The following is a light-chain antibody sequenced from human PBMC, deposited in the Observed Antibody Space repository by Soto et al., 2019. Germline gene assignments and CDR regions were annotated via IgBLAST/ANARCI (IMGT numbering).Light chain of an antibody. CDR1: QSVSSSY. V-gene: IGKV3-20*01. J-gene: IGKJ4*01. CDR2: GAS. CDR3: QHYGSSLGVT. Sequence: EIVLTQSPGTLSLSPGERATLSCRASQSVSSSYLAWYQQKPGQAPRLLIYGASSRATGIPDRFSGSGSGTDFTLTISRLEPEDFAVYYRQHYGSSLGVTFGGGTKVDIK.